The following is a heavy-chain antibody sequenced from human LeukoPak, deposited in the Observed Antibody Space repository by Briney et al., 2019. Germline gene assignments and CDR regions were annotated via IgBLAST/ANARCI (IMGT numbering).Heavy chain of an antibody. CDR2: ISYDGSNK. V-gene: IGHV3-30*04. CDR1: GFTFSSYA. CDR3: ARDDILWFGELLGLD. Sequence: GGSLRLSCAASGFTFSSYAMHWVRQAPGMGLEWVAVISYDGSNKYYADSVKGRFTISRDNSKNTLYLQMNSLRAEDTAVYYCARDDILWFGELLGLDWGQGTLVTVSS. D-gene: IGHD3-10*01. J-gene: IGHJ4*02.